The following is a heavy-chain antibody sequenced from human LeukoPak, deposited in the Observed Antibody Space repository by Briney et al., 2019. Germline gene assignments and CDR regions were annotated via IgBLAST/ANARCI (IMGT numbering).Heavy chain of an antibody. CDR2: IERDNKP. CDR3: ARGTGYRGYSSGYLDY. D-gene: IGHD6-19*01. J-gene: IGHJ4*02. Sequence: GGSLTLSCEASGSTFSAYAMIWVRHAPGKGLQWLSSIERDNKPHYSESVKGRFAISRDNSKSMLFLQLNSLRAEDTAVYYCARGTGYRGYSSGYLDYWGQGTLVTVSS. CDR1: GSTFSAYA. V-gene: IGHV3-23*05.